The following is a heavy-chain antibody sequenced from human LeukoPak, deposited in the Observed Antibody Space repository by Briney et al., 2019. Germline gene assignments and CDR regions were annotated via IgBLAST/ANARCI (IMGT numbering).Heavy chain of an antibody. CDR2: IYSSGST. CDR3: ARQIAVDGKAGFDY. CDR1: GGSISSYY. Sequence: SETLSLTCTVSGGSISSYYWSWLRQPAGKGLEWIGRIYSSGSTNYNPSLRGRVTMSVDTSKHQFSLRLSSVTAADTAVYYCARQIAVDGKAGFDYWGQGTPVTVSS. J-gene: IGHJ4*02. V-gene: IGHV4-4*07. D-gene: IGHD6-19*01.